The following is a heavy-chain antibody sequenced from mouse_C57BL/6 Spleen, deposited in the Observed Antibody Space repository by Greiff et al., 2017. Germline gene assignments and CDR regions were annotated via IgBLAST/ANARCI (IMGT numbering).Heavy chain of an antibody. Sequence: QVQLKQSGAELVRPGASVTLSCKASGYTFTDYEMHWVKQTPVHGLEWIGAIDPETGGTAYNQKFKGKAILTADKSSSTAYMELRSLTSEDSAVYYCTRNGYDYDAAYWGQGTLVTVSA. CDR2: IDPETGGT. D-gene: IGHD2-4*01. CDR3: TRNGYDYDAAY. V-gene: IGHV1-15*01. J-gene: IGHJ3*01. CDR1: GYTFTDYE.